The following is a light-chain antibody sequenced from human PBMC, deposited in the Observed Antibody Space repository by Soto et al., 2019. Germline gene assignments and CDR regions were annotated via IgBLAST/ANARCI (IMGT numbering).Light chain of an antibody. CDR2: GAS. J-gene: IGKJ5*01. CDR1: QSVSSK. Sequence: EIVMTQSPATLSVSPGERATLSCRASQSVSSKLAWYQQKPGQAPRLLIYGASTRATGIPARFSGSGSGTEFTLTISSLQSEDFAVYYCQQYNNWPRVTFGQGTRLEI. CDR3: QQYNNWPRVT. V-gene: IGKV3-15*01.